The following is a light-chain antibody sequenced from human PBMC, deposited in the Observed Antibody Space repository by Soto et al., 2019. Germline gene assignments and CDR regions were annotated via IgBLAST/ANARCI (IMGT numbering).Light chain of an antibody. V-gene: IGLV2-14*01. Sequence: QSALTQPASVSGSPGQSITISCTGASSDLRGHNFVSWYQQHPGKAPRLMIYEVRFRPSGISTRFSGSKSGNTASLTVSGLQAEDEGDYYCFAYADTNNFVFGSGTKLTVL. CDR1: SSDLRGHNF. J-gene: IGLJ1*01. CDR2: EVR. CDR3: FAYADTNNFV.